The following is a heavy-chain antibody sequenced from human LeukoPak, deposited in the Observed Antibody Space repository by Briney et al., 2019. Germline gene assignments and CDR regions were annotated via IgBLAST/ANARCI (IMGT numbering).Heavy chain of an antibody. CDR3: ARAIQLWSHGYFDY. J-gene: IGHJ4*02. CDR1: GYTFTNYG. CDR2: ISGYNGNT. D-gene: IGHD5-18*01. Sequence: ASVKVSCKASGYTFTNYGISWVRQAPGQGLEWMGWISGYNGNTKYAQKFQSRVTMTTDTSTNTVNMELRSLRSDDTAVFYCARAIQLWSHGYFDYWGQGTLVTVSS. V-gene: IGHV1-18*01.